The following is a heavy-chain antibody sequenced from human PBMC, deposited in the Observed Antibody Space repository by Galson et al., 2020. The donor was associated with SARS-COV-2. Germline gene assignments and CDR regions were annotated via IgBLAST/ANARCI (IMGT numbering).Heavy chain of an antibody. D-gene: IGHD3-16*02. J-gene: IGHJ4*02. CDR3: AKDLGCYLDY. Sequence: TGGSLSLSCAASGFTFSSYAMSWVRQAPGKGLEWVSAISGSGGSTYYADSVKGRFTISRDNSKNTLYLQMNSLRAEDTAVYYCAKDLGCYLDYWGQGTLVTVSS. V-gene: IGHV3-23*01. CDR2: ISGSGGST. CDR1: GFTFSSYA.